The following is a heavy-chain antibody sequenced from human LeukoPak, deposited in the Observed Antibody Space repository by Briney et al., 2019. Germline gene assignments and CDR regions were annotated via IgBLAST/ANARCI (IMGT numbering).Heavy chain of an antibody. D-gene: IGHD2-21*02. CDR2: NNPNIGDA. J-gene: IGHJ5*01. CDR3: ARMALDGGDSIGFDS. V-gene: IGHV1-2*02. CDR1: GYTFTDYF. Sequence: ASVKVSCKASGYTFTDYFIHWVRQAPGQGLEWMGWNNPNIGDASYAQKFQDRVTMTRDRSINTAYMELSRLTSDDTAVYYCARMALDGGDSIGFDSWGQGTLVTVSS.